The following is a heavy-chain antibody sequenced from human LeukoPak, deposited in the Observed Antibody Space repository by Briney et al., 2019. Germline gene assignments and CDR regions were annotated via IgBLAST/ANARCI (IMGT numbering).Heavy chain of an antibody. CDR2: ISPNSGGT. J-gene: IGHJ3*02. CDR3: ARDHLGAVDI. CDR1: GYTLTGYY. V-gene: IGHV1-2*02. Sequence: ASVKVSCKASGYTLTGYYMHWVRQAPGQGLEWMGWISPNSGGTNYAQKFQGRVTMTRDTSISTAYMELSSLRSDDTAVYYCARDHLGAVDIWGQGTMVTVSS.